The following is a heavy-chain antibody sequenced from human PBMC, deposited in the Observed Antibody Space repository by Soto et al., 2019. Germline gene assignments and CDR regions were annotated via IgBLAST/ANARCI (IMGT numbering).Heavy chain of an antibody. D-gene: IGHD2-2*01. Sequence: SETLSLTCTVSGGSVSSGSYYWSWIRQPPGKGLELIGYIYYSRSTNYNPSLKSQVTISVDTSKNQFSLQLSFVTAADTAVYYCARSWYCSSTSCYYFDYWGQGTLVTVSS. V-gene: IGHV4-61*01. CDR3: ARSWYCSSTSCYYFDY. CDR2: IYYSRST. J-gene: IGHJ4*02. CDR1: GGSVSSGSYY.